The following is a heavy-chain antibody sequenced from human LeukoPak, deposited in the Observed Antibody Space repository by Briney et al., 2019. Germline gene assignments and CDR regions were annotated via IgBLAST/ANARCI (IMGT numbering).Heavy chain of an antibody. D-gene: IGHD2-2*02. CDR1: GYTFTSYG. V-gene: IGHV1-18*01. J-gene: IGHJ4*02. Sequence: ASVKVSCKASGYTFTSYGISWVRQAPGQGLEWMGWISAYNGNTNYAQKLQGRVTMTTDTSTSTAYMELRSLRSDGTAVYYCARDGYCSSTGCYTGYDYWGQGILVTVSS. CDR3: ARDGYCSSTGCYTGYDY. CDR2: ISAYNGNT.